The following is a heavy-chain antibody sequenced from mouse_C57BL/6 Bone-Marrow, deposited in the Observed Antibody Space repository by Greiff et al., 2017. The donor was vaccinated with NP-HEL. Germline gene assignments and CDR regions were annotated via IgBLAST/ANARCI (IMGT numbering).Heavy chain of an antibody. CDR1: GYTFTNYW. D-gene: IGHD1-1*01. CDR2: IDPNSGGT. Sequence: QVQLQQPGAELVKPGASVKLSCKASGYTFTNYWMHWVQQRPGRGLEWIGRIDPNSGGTKYNEKFKSKATLTVDKPSSTAYLQLSSLTSEDSAVYCCASYYYGSGYFDYWGQGTTLTVSA. V-gene: IGHV1-72*01. CDR3: ASYYYGSGYFDY. J-gene: IGHJ2*01.